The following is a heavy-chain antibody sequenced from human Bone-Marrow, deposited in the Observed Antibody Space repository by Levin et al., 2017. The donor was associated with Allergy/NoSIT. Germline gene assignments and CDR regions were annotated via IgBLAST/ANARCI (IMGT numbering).Heavy chain of an antibody. CDR3: ARRGGAYSDYWYFDL. J-gene: IGHJ2*01. Sequence: RGESLKISCEGSGYNFNYYYIAWVRQMPGKGLEWMGIIFPGDSETTYSPSFQGRVSISADKSIDTVYLHWTSLKASDTAIYYCARRGGAYSDYWYFDLWGRGTLITVSS. CDR2: IFPGDSET. V-gene: IGHV5-51*01. D-gene: IGHD2-15*01. CDR1: GYNFNYYY.